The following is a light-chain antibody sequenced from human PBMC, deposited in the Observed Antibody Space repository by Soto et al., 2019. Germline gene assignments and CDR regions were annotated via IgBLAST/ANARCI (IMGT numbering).Light chain of an antibody. CDR3: SAYAGSSNV. CDR2: EVN. CDR1: SSDVGGYNY. J-gene: IGLJ1*01. V-gene: IGLV2-8*01. Sequence: QSALTQPPSASGSPGQSVAISCTGTSSDVGGYNYVSWYQQHPGKAPKLLIYEVNKRPSGVPDRFSGSKSGNTASLTVSGLHAEDAADYYRSAYAGSSNVFGTGPKLTVL.